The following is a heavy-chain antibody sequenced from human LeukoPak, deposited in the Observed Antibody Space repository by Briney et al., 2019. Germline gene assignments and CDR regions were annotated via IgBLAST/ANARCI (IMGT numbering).Heavy chain of an antibody. D-gene: IGHD3-3*01. CDR2: LYIGGNT. CDR3: AKDPIWRDFWSGPDY. CDR1: GLTVNNNY. J-gene: IGHJ4*02. Sequence: GGSLRLSCAASGLTVNNNYMNWVRQAPGKGLEWVSALYIGGNTYYADSVRGRFTISRDNSKNTLYLQMNSLRAEDTAVYYCAKDPIWRDFWSGPDYWGQGTLVTVSS. V-gene: IGHV3-53*01.